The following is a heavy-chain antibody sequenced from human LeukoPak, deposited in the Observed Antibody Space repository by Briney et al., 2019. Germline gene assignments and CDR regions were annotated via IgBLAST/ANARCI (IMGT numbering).Heavy chain of an antibody. J-gene: IGHJ4*02. Sequence: GGSLRLSCAASGFTFSSYSMNWVRQAPGKGLEWVSPISSSSSYIYYADSVKGRFTISRDNAKNPLYLQMNSLRAEDTAVYYCARDPMTGTFDYWGQGTLVTVSS. V-gene: IGHV3-21*01. CDR1: GFTFSSYS. CDR2: ISSSSSYI. D-gene: IGHD3-9*01. CDR3: ARDPMTGTFDY.